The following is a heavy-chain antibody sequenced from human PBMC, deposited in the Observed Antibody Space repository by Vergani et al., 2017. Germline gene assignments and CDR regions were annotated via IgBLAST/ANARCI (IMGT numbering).Heavy chain of an antibody. D-gene: IGHD3-16*01. CDR2: INHSGST. J-gene: IGHJ4*02. Sequence: QVQLQQWGAGLLKPSETLSLTCAVYGGSFSGYYWSWIRQPPGKGLEWIGEINHSGSTNYNPSLKSRVTISVDTAKHHFSLKLSSVTAADTAVYYCARPRWGFNKTVDYWGQGTLVTVSS. CDR1: GGSFSGYY. CDR3: ARPRWGFNKTVDY. V-gene: IGHV4-34*01.